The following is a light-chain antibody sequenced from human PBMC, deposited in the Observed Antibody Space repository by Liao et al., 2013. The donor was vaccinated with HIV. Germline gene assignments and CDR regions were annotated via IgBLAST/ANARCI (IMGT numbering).Light chain of an antibody. CDR3: QLWDRSSAHPCV. Sequence: SYELTQPPSVSVAPGKTARITCGGNSIGTKSVHWYQQKPGQAPLLVIYYDKQRPSGSPERFSGSTSENTATLTISRAEAGDEADYYCQLWDRSSAHPCVFGPGTKVTVL. V-gene: IGLV3-21*04. CDR1: SIGTKS. CDR2: YDK. J-gene: IGLJ1*01.